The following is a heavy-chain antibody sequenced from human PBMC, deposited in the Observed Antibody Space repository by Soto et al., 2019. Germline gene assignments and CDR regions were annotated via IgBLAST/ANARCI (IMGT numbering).Heavy chain of an antibody. CDR2: IYHSGTT. V-gene: IGHV4-38-2*01. D-gene: IGHD2-15*01. J-gene: IGHJ4*02. CDR1: GGSIISNYW. Sequence: PSETQSLTCAVSGGSIISNYWWAWIRQSPGEGLVWIGSIYHSGTTYYNPSLESRVIISVDTSESRFALRLTSVTAEDTATYYCAKHISAPTSVVVVQATRYFDSWGQGTLVTVSS. CDR3: AKHISAPTSVVVVQATRYFDS.